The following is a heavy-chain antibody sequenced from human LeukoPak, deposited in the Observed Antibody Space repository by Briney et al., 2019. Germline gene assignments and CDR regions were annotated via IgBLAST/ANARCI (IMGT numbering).Heavy chain of an antibody. J-gene: IGHJ3*02. CDR3: ARDILRFDI. CDR1: GYSFNSQG. Sequence: ASVKVSCKASGYSFNSQGMNWLRQAPGQGLEWMGWINTHSGKPTYAQGFTGRFVFSVDSSVRTVYLQISNLLPEDTAMYYCARDILRFDIWGQATMVTVSS. CDR2: INTHSGKP. V-gene: IGHV7-4-1*02.